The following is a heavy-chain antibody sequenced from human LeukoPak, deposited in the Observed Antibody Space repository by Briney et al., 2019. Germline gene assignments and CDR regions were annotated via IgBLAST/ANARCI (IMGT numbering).Heavy chain of an antibody. D-gene: IGHD1-1*01. CDR2: IWYDGSNK. V-gene: IGHV3-30*02. CDR3: ARDREYTPGGVNYMDV. J-gene: IGHJ6*03. Sequence: PGGSLRLSCAASGFSFSNHGIHWVRQAPGKGLEWVSLIWYDGSNKYYADSVKGRFTISRDDSKNTVYLQMNSLRAEDTAVYYCARDREYTPGGVNYMDVWGKGTTVTVSS. CDR1: GFSFSNHG.